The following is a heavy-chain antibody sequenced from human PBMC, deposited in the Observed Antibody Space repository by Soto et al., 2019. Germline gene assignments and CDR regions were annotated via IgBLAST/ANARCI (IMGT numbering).Heavy chain of an antibody. Sequence: SETLSLTCTVSGDSISSYYWSWIRQPPGKGLEWIGYIHYSGSTNYNPSLKSRVTISVDTSKNQFSLRLSSVTAADTAVYYCARHETLRGDYDYWGQGTLVTVSS. CDR2: IHYSGST. J-gene: IGHJ4*02. D-gene: IGHD4-17*01. V-gene: IGHV4-59*08. CDR1: GDSISSYY. CDR3: ARHETLRGDYDY.